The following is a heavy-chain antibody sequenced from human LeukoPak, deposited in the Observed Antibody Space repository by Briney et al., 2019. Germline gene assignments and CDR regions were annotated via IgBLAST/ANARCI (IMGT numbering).Heavy chain of an antibody. V-gene: IGHV3-64D*06. CDR2: ISSNGGST. Sequence: GGSLRLSCSASGFTFSSYAMHWVRQAPGKGLEYVSAISSNGGSTYYADSVKGRFTISRDNSKNTLYLQMSSLRAEDTAVYYCVKGMEDYDILTGVLDVWGQGTTVTISS. J-gene: IGHJ6*02. CDR1: GFTFSSYA. CDR3: VKGMEDYDILTGVLDV. D-gene: IGHD3-9*01.